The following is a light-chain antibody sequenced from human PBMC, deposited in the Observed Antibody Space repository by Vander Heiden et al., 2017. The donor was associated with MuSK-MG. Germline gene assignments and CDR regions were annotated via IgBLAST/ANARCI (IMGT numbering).Light chain of an antibody. V-gene: IGLV2-14*01. CDR3: SSYTSRSTLYV. CDR1: SSDVGGHDY. CDR2: DVS. Sequence: QSAVTQPASVSGSPGQSIPIPRTGTSSDVGGHDYVCWYQQHPGKAPRLMIYDVSNRPSGVSDRFSGSKSGYTASLTISGLQTEDEADYYCSSYTSRSTLYVFGTGTKVTVL. J-gene: IGLJ1*01.